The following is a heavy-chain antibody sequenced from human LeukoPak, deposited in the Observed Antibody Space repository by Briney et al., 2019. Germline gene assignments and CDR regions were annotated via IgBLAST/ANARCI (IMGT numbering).Heavy chain of an antibody. CDR2: IYSGGGT. CDR1: GFTVSSNY. Sequence: GGSLRLSCAASGFTVSSNYVSWVRQAPGKGLEWVSVIYSGGGTDYADSVKGRFTISRDNSKSTLYLQMNSLRAEDTAVYYCARAVGVTAIHNAFDIWGQGTMVTVSS. V-gene: IGHV3-66*02. J-gene: IGHJ3*02. CDR3: ARAVGVTAIHNAFDI. D-gene: IGHD2-21*02.